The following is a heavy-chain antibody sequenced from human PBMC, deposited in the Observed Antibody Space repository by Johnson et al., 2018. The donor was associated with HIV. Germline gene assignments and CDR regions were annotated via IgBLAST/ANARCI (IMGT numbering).Heavy chain of an antibody. D-gene: IGHD3-22*01. Sequence: VQLVESGGGVARPGGSLRLSCAASGFTFGDYAMSWVRQVPGKGLEWVSGIHWNGGRPGYADSVEGRLTISRDNVKKSLYLHMNSLSAEDTALYYCARVSSNGDSRGLVDVFDIWGQGTMVTVSS. CDR2: IHWNGGRP. CDR1: GFTFGDYA. J-gene: IGHJ3*02. V-gene: IGHV3-20*04. CDR3: ARVSSNGDSRGLVDVFDI.